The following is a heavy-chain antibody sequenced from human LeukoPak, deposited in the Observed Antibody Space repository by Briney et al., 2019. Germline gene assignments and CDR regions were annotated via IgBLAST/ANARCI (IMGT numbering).Heavy chain of an antibody. V-gene: IGHV1-18*04. CDR1: GYTFTNYG. CDR2: ISAYNGNT. J-gene: IGHJ4*02. Sequence: ASVKVFCEASGYTFTNYGISWVRQAPGQVLELIGWISAYNGNTNYAQKLQGRVTMTTDTSTSTAYMELRSLRSDDTAVYYCARGYSSSWYFDYRGQGTLVTVSS. CDR3: ARGYSSSWYFDY. D-gene: IGHD6-13*01.